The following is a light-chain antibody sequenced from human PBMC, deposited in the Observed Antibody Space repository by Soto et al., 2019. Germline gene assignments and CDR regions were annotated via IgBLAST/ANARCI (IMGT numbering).Light chain of an antibody. CDR1: QSISSW. CDR2: KTS. CDR3: QQSRV. V-gene: IGKV1-5*03. J-gene: IGKJ3*01. Sequence: DILMTQSPSTLSASVGDRVTITCRASQSISSWLAWYQQKPGKAPKLLIYKTSTLKSGVPSRFSGSGSGTEFTLTISSLQADDVATYYCQQSRVFGPGTKVDIK.